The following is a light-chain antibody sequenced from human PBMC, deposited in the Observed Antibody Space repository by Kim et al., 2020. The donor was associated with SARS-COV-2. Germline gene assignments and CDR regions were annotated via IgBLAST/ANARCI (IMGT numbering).Light chain of an antibody. CDR2: GAS. V-gene: IGKV3D-15*01. J-gene: IGKJ1*01. CDR1: QYISSS. Sequence: VAPEERVTLSCRASQYISSSLAWYQHKPGQAPRLLIHGASTRATGIPVRFSGSGSGTDFTLTISSLQSEDFAVYYCQQYYNWPRTFGQGTKVDIK. CDR3: QQYYNWPRT.